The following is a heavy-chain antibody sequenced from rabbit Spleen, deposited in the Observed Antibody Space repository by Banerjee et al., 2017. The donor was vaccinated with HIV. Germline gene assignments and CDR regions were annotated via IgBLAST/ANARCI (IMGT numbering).Heavy chain of an antibody. Sequence: QEQLEESGGDLVKPEGALTLTCTASGFTLSRYWICWVRPAPGKGLECTACIYAAGSGISYYANWAKSRITISKTSSTTVTLQMTSLTAADTATYFCARDLDGVIGWNFGWWGPGTLVTVS. CDR2: IYAAGSGIS. CDR3: ARDLDGVIGWNFGW. CDR1: GFTLSRYW. J-gene: IGHJ4*01. V-gene: IGHV1S45*01. D-gene: IGHD1-1*01.